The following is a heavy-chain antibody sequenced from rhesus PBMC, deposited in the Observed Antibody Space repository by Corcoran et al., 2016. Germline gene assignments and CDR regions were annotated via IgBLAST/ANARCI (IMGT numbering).Heavy chain of an antibody. J-gene: IGHJ4*01. CDR3: ARGRISGSR. V-gene: IGHV4-160*01. D-gene: IGHD2-21*01. CDR1: GGSINSNY. CDR2: IYDSSGST. Sequence: QVQLQESGPGLVKPSETLSLTCAVSGGSINSNYWSWIRQSPGKGLEWLGHIYDSSGSTYYNPSLKSRVTIATATSKNQFSLKLSSVTTADTAVYYCARGRISGSRWGQGVLVTVSS.